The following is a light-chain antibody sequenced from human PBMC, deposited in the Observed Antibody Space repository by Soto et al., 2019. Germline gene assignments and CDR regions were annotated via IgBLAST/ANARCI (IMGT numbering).Light chain of an antibody. J-gene: IGKJ4*01. CDR1: QSVSSN. CDR3: QKYNNWPLT. Sequence: EIVMTQSPATLSVSPGERATLSCRASQSVSSNLAWYQQKPGQAPRLLIYGASTRATGIPARFSGSGSETEFTLTISSLQSEDFAVDYLQKYNNWPLTFGGGTKVEIK. CDR2: GAS. V-gene: IGKV3-15*01.